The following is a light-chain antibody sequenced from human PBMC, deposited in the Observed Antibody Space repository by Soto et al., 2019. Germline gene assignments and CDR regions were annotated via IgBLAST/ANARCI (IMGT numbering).Light chain of an antibody. V-gene: IGKV3-20*01. J-gene: IGKJ1*01. CDR3: QQYGNSPQT. Sequence: EIVMTQSPATLSVSPGARAPLSCRASQSVSSNLAWYQQKPGQAPRLLIYGASTMATGIPDRFSGSGSGTDFTLTISRLEPEDFAVYYCQQYGNSPQTFGQGTKVDIK. CDR2: GAS. CDR1: QSVSSN.